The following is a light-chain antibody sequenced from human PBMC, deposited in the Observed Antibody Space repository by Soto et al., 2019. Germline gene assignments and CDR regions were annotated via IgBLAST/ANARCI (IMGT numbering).Light chain of an antibody. CDR1: QGIVTW. V-gene: IGKV1-5*03. J-gene: IGKJ4*01. CDR2: KAS. CDR3: QQLNRYPLT. Sequence: DIQMTQSPSTLSASIGDRVTITCRASQGIVTWLAWYQQKPGKAPKLLIYKASVLQSGVPSRFSCSASGTEFTLTISSLQPDDFATYYCQQLNRYPLTFGGGTKVEI.